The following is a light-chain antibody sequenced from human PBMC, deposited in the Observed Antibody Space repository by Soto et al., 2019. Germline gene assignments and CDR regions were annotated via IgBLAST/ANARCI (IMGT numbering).Light chain of an antibody. J-gene: IGLJ3*02. Sequence: QSALTQPASVSGSPGQSITISCTGTSSDVGSYNLVSWYQQHPGNAPKLMIYEDNKRPSGVSNRFSGSKSGNTASLTISGLQAEDEADYYCCSYAASSTGVFGGGTKLTVL. CDR1: SSDVGSYNL. CDR2: EDN. CDR3: CSYAASSTGV. V-gene: IGLV2-23*01.